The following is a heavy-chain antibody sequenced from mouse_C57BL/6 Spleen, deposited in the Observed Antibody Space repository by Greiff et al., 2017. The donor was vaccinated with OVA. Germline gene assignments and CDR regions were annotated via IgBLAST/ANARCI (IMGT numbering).Heavy chain of an antibody. D-gene: IGHD3-1*01. V-gene: IGHV5-4*01. Sequence: EVQLVESGGGLVKPGGSLKLSCAASGFTFSSYAMSWVRQTPEKRLEWVATISDGGSYTYYPDNVKGRFTISRDNAKNNLYLQMSHLKSEDTAMYYCARKQLGEAMDYWGQGTSATVSS. J-gene: IGHJ4*01. CDR2: ISDGGSYT. CDR3: ARKQLGEAMDY. CDR1: GFTFSSYA.